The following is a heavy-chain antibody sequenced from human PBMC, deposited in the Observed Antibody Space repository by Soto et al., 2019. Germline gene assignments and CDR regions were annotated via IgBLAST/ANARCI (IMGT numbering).Heavy chain of an antibody. V-gene: IGHV1-69*13. Sequence: SVKVSCKASGGTFSSYAISWVRQAPGQGLEWMGGIIPIFGTANYAQKFQGRVTITADESTSTAYMELSSLRSEDTAVYYCARRGDGYKRGYFDYWGQGTLVTVSS. J-gene: IGHJ4*02. CDR3: ARRGDGYKRGYFDY. D-gene: IGHD3-10*01. CDR1: GGTFSSYA. CDR2: IIPIFGTA.